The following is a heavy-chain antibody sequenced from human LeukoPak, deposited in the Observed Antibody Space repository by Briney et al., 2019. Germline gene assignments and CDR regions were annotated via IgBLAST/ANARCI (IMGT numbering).Heavy chain of an antibody. D-gene: IGHD1-26*01. V-gene: IGHV3-23*01. CDR1: GFTFSSYA. CDR2: ISPTTGTT. CDR3: ARERERGTVDY. J-gene: IGHJ4*02. Sequence: GGSLRLSCAASGFTFSSYAMSWIRQAPGKGLEWLSAISPTTGTTFYADSVKGRFTISRDNAKNSLYLQMNSLRAEDTAVYYCARERERGTVDYWGQGTLVTVSS.